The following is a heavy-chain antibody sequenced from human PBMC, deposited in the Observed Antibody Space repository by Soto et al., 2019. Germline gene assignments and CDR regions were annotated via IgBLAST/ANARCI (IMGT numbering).Heavy chain of an antibody. CDR2: LSGENVNR. V-gene: IGHV1-18*01. CDR3: GREGQQLAQEQYFQFNGVDV. D-gene: IGHD6-13*01. Sequence: QVHLVQSGVEVKKPGASVKVSCTAHGYNLREYGVSWLRQVPGQGFEWMGWLSGENVNRRSSQRFQDRLTKTTDTPTNTASMELRSLRSDDTAVYFCGREGQQLAQEQYFQFNGVDVWGQGTSVTVSS. CDR1: GYNLREYG. J-gene: IGHJ6*02.